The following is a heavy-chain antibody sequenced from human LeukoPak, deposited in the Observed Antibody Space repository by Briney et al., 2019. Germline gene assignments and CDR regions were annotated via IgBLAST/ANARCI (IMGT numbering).Heavy chain of an antibody. Sequence: GGSLRLSCAASGFRVITYWMSRVRQAPGKGLAWVANINQDGSVKYYVDSLKGRFTIYRDNAKNSLYLQMNSLRAEDTAVYYCARIGYSSSSNDYWGQGTLVTVSS. CDR3: ARIGYSSSSNDY. CDR1: GFRVITYW. CDR2: INQDGSVK. V-gene: IGHV3-7*01. D-gene: IGHD6-6*01. J-gene: IGHJ4*02.